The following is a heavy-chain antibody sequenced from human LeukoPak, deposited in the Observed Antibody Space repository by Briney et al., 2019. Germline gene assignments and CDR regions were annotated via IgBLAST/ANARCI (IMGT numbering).Heavy chain of an antibody. D-gene: IGHD5-18*01. CDR3: ARGGGYSYGSFDY. CDR2: INRDGSST. Sequence: TGGSLRLSCAASGFTFSSYWMHWVRQAPGKGLVWVSRINRDGSSTSYADSVKGRFTISRDNATNTLYLQMNSLRAEDTAVYYCARGGGYSYGSFDYWGQGTLVTVSS. J-gene: IGHJ4*02. CDR1: GFTFSSYW. V-gene: IGHV3-74*01.